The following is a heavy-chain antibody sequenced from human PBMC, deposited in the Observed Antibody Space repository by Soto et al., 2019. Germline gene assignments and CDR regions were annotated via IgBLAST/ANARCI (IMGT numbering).Heavy chain of an antibody. J-gene: IGHJ4*02. Sequence: SETLSLTCTVSGGSISSYYWSWIRQPPGKGLEWIGYIYYSGSTNYNPSLKSRVTISVDTSKNQFSLKLSSVTAADTAVYYCARHSFFLLVRYFDWLFDYWGQGTLVTVSS. V-gene: IGHV4-59*08. CDR1: GGSISSYY. CDR3: ARHSFFLLVRYFDWLFDY. CDR2: IYYSGST. D-gene: IGHD3-9*01.